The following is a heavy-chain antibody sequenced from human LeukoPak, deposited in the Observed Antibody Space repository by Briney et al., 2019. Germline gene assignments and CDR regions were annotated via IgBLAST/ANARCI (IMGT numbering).Heavy chain of an antibody. CDR2: IWYDGSNK. V-gene: IGHV3-33*01. D-gene: IGHD2-15*01. CDR1: GFTFSSYG. J-gene: IGHJ4*02. Sequence: PGRSLRLSCAASGFTFSSYGMHWVRQAPGKGLEWVAVIWYDGSNKQYGDSVKGRFTISRDNSKNTLYLQMNSLRAEDTAVYYCARGAYCSGGSCPYFDSWGQGTLVTVSS. CDR3: ARGAYCSGGSCPYFDS.